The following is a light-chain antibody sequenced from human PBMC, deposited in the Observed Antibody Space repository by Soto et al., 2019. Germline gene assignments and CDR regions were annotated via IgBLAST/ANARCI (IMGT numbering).Light chain of an antibody. Sequence: EIVLTQSPGTLSLSRGERATLSCRASQSVSSSYLAWYQQKPGQAPRLLIYGASSRATGIPARFSGSGSGTEFTLTISSLQSEDFAVYYCQQYNNWPPMFGQGTKVDIK. CDR3: QQYNNWPPM. J-gene: IGKJ1*01. V-gene: IGKV3-15*01. CDR2: GAS. CDR1: QSVSSSY.